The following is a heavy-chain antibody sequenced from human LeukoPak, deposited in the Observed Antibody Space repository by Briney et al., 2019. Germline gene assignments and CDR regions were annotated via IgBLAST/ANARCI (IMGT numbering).Heavy chain of an antibody. CDR3: ARGPHYRYYDSSGYYPRPYFDY. Sequence: SETLSLTCTVSGGSISSGDYYWSWIRQPPGKGLEWIGYIYYSGSTYYNPSLKSRVTISVDTSKNQFSLKLSSVTAADTAVYYCARGPHYRYYDSSGYYPRPYFDYWGQGTLVTVSS. V-gene: IGHV4-30-4*01. CDR1: GGSISSGDYY. CDR2: IYYSGST. J-gene: IGHJ4*02. D-gene: IGHD3-22*01.